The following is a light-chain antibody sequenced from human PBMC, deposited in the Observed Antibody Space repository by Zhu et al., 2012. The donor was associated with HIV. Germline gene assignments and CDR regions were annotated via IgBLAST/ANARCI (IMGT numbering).Light chain of an antibody. CDR2: EAS. Sequence: EIVMTQYPATLSVSPGERATLYCRASQSVDSHLAWYQQKPGQAPRLLIYEASIRATGIPARFSGSGSGTEFTLTIYTTQSEDSAVYYCQQYGDWPPLTFGGGPRWRSN. CDR1: QSVDSH. V-gene: IGKV3D-15*03. J-gene: IGKJ4*01. CDR3: QQYGDWPPLT.